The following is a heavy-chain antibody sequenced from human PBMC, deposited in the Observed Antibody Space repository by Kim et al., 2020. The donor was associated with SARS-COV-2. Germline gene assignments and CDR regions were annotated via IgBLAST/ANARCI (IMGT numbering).Heavy chain of an antibody. CDR2: ISTDGSNT. Sequence: GGSLRLSCAVSGFTFSSYWMHWVRQAPGKGLAWVSRISTDGSNTGYADSVKGRFTISRDNAKNTLYLQMNSLRAEDTAMYFCASLSTGYVWGKIDFWGQGTLVTVSS. V-gene: IGHV3-74*01. D-gene: IGHD3-16*01. J-gene: IGHJ4*02. CDR1: GFTFSSYW. CDR3: ASLSTGYVWGKIDF.